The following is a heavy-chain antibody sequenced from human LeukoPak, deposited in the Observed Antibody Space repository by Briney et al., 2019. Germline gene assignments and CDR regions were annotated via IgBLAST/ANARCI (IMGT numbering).Heavy chain of an antibody. CDR1: GFTFSVSA. J-gene: IGHJ4*02. CDR3: TTDFRGGFDY. D-gene: IGHD3-16*01. Sequence: GGSLRLSCAASGFTFSVSAIQWVRQASGKGLEWVGRITSKNNNYATAYSASVKGRFTISRDDSKNTAYLQMNSLKTEDTAVYYCTTDFRGGFDYWGQGTLVTVSS. CDR2: ITSKNNNYAT. V-gene: IGHV3-73*01.